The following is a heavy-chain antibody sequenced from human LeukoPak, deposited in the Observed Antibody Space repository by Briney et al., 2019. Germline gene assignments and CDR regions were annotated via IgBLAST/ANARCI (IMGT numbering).Heavy chain of an antibody. CDR3: ARSAHPHYYDSSGGY. Sequence: ASVKVSCKASGYTFTGYYMHWVRQAPGQGLEWMGWINPNSGGTNYAQKFQGRVTMTRDTSISTAYMELRRLRSDDTAVYYCARSAHPHYYDSSGGYWGRGTLVTVSS. CDR2: INPNSGGT. J-gene: IGHJ4*02. D-gene: IGHD3-22*01. V-gene: IGHV1-2*02. CDR1: GYTFTGYY.